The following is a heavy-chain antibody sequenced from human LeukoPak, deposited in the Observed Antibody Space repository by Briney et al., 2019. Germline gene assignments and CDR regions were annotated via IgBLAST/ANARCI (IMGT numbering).Heavy chain of an antibody. D-gene: IGHD6-13*01. J-gene: IGHJ6*02. CDR2: IWNDGSSK. CDR3: GGRQLVGGQYYGVDV. CDR1: GFTFSSYG. Sequence: GRSLRLSCAASGFTFSSYGIHWVRQTPGKGLEWVALIWNDGSSKYYAESVKGRFTISRDNSKNTLYLQMNSLRGEDTAVYYCGGRQLVGGQYYGVDVWGQGTTVTVSS. V-gene: IGHV3-33*01.